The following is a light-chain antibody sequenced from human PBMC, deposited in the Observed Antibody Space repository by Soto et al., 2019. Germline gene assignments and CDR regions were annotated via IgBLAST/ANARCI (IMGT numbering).Light chain of an antibody. J-gene: IGLJ1*01. V-gene: IGLV2-23*02. CDR2: EVS. CDR3: CSYAGSSDV. Sequence: QSVLTQPASVSGSPGQSITISCTGTSSDIGGYDLVYWYQQHPGKAPKLIIYEVSKRPSGFSPRFSGSKSGNTASLTISALQAEDEADYYCCSYAGSSDVFGPGTKVTVL. CDR1: SSDIGGYDL.